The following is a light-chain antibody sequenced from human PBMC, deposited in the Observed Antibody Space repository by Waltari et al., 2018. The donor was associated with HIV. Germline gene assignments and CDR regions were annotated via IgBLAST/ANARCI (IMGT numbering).Light chain of an antibody. J-gene: IGLJ2*01. V-gene: IGLV6-57*04. CDR2: ENN. CDR3: QSYFASNDVI. Sequence: NFMLTQPHSVSESPGKTVTISCTRSRGRIASNYVQWAQQRPGGAPTTVIYENNQRPSGVPDRFSGSIDSSSNSASLTISGLKTDDEADYYCQSYFASNDVIFGGGTTLTVL. CDR1: RGRIASNY.